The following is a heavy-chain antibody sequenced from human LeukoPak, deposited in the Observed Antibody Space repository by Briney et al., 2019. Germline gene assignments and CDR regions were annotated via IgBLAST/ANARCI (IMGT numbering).Heavy chain of an antibody. D-gene: IGHD3-22*01. Sequence: PGGSLRLSCAASGFTFSSYGMHWVRQAPGRGLEWVAFIQHDGNDKYYADSVKGRFTISRDNSKNTLYLQMNSLRAEDTAVYYCAKRGLSRSSGYYYDYWGQGTLVTVSS. CDR3: AKRGLSRSSGYYYDY. V-gene: IGHV3-30*02. CDR1: GFTFSSYG. CDR2: IQHDGNDK. J-gene: IGHJ4*02.